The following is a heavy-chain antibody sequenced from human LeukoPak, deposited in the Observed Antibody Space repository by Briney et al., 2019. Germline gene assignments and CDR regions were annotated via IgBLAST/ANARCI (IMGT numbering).Heavy chain of an antibody. CDR3: ATARYCSGGSCYSYEYFQH. Sequence: GSLRLSCAASGFTFSSYWMSWVRQAPGKGLEWVANLKQDGSEKYYVDSVKGRFTISRDNAKNSLYLQMNSLRAEDTAVYYCATARYCSGGSCYSYEYFQHWGQGTLVTVSS. D-gene: IGHD2-15*01. J-gene: IGHJ1*01. CDR1: GFTFSSYW. CDR2: LKQDGSEK. V-gene: IGHV3-7*03.